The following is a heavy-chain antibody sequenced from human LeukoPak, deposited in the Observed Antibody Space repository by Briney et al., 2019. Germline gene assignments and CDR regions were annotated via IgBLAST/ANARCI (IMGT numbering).Heavy chain of an antibody. CDR3: AKNIFVGTPPY. J-gene: IGHJ4*02. Sequence: PGRSLRLSCAASGFTFSSYAMHWVRQAPGKGLEGVSVISYDGSNKYYADSVKGRFTISRDNSQKTLYMQMNSLRAEDTAVYYCAKNIFVGTPPYRGQRTLCTVSS. CDR1: GFTFSSYA. D-gene: IGHD3-3*01. V-gene: IGHV3-30-3*02. CDR2: ISYDGSNK.